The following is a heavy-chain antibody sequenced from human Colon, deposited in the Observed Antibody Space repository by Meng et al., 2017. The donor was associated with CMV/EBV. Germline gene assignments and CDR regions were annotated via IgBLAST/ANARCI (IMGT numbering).Heavy chain of an antibody. D-gene: IGHD6-25*01. Sequence: SVKVSCKASGGTFSSYAISWVRQAPGQGLEWMGGIIPILGIANYAQKFQGRVTITADKSTSTAYMELSSLRSEDTAVYYCAAGIAPAGRFDYWGQGTQVTVSS. CDR3: AAGIAPAGRFDY. V-gene: IGHV1-69*10. J-gene: IGHJ4*02. CDR2: IIPILGIA. CDR1: GGTFSSYA.